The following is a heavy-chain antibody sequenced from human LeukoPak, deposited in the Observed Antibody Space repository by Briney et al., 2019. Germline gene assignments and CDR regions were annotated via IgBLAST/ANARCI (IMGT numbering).Heavy chain of an antibody. Sequence: KPSETLSLTCTVSGGSISSSSYYWGWIRQPPGKGLEWIGSIYYSGSTYYNPSLKSRVTISVDTSKNQFSLKLSSVTAADTAVYYCARGARSSSSWRLGNWFDPWGQGTLVTVSS. CDR3: ARGARSSSSWRLGNWFDP. J-gene: IGHJ5*02. V-gene: IGHV4-39*07. D-gene: IGHD6-13*01. CDR1: GGSISSSSYY. CDR2: IYYSGST.